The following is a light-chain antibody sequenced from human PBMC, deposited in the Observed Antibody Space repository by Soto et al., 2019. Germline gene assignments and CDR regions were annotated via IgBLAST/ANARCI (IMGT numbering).Light chain of an antibody. CDR3: QQLKDSVWT. Sequence: DSQMTQSPSTLSASVGGRVTITCRAIQNIERYMAWYQQKPGRAPSLIIYDASTLQRGVPSRFSGSGSGTEFTLIISNLPPDDFAPYYCQQLKDSVWTFGQGTKVDIK. J-gene: IGKJ1*01. CDR1: QNIERY. V-gene: IGKV1-5*01. CDR2: DAS.